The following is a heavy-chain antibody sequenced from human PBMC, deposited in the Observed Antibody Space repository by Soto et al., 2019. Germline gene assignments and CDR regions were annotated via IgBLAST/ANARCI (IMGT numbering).Heavy chain of an antibody. CDR3: ARNNYYDSSGIDY. CDR2: IIPILGIA. Sequence: QVQLVQSGAEVKKPGSSVKVSCKASGGTFSSYTISWVRQAPGQGLEWMGRIIPILGIANYAQKFQGRVTITADKSTSTAYRELSSLRSEDTAVYYCARNNYYDSSGIDYWGQGTLVTVSS. J-gene: IGHJ4*02. D-gene: IGHD3-22*01. CDR1: GGTFSSYT. V-gene: IGHV1-69*02.